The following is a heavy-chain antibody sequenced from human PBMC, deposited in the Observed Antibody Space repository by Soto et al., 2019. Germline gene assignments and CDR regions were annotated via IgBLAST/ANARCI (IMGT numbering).Heavy chain of an antibody. Sequence: PGGSLRLSCAASGFTFSNAWMSWVRQAPGKGLEWVGRIKSKTDGGTTDYAAPEKGRFTISRDDSKNTLYLQMNSLKTEDTAVCYCTTEVYCSGGSCYLGAFDIWGQGTMVTVSS. CDR2: IKSKTDGGTT. V-gene: IGHV3-15*01. CDR1: GFTFSNAW. J-gene: IGHJ3*02. D-gene: IGHD2-15*01. CDR3: TTEVYCSGGSCYLGAFDI.